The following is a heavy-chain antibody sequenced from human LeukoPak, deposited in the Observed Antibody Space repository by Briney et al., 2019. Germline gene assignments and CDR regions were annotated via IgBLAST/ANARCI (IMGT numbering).Heavy chain of an antibody. V-gene: IGHV3-53*01. CDR2: IYSGGST. CDR1: GFTVSSNY. D-gene: IGHD3-3*01. J-gene: IGHJ3*02. Sequence: VGSLRLSCAASGFTVSSNYMSWVRQAPGKGLEWVSVIYSGGSTYYADSVKGRFTISRDNSKNTLYLQMNSLRAEDTAVYYCAREWRTVDAFDIWGQGTMVTVSS. CDR3: AREWRTVDAFDI.